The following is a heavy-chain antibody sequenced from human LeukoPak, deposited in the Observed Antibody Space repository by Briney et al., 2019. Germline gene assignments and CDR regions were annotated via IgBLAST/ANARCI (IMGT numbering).Heavy chain of an antibody. D-gene: IGHD6-13*01. CDR1: GFTFDDYA. CDR2: ISWNSGSI. CDR3: AKGSGVAAAGTADY. V-gene: IGHV3-9*01. Sequence: GGSLRLSCAASGFTFDDYAMHWVRQAPGKGLEWVSGISWNSGSIGYADSVKGRFTISRDNAKNSLYLQMNSLRAEDTALYYCAKGSGVAAAGTADYWGQGTLVTVSS. J-gene: IGHJ4*02.